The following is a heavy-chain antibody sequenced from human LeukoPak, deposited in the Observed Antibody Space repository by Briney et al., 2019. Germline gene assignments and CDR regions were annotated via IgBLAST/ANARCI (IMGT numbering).Heavy chain of an antibody. CDR2: ISYDGSNK. CDR1: GFTFSSYA. V-gene: IGHV3-30*04. J-gene: IGHJ6*03. CDR3: ARDLGSSSHYIDV. D-gene: IGHD6-6*01. Sequence: GRSLRLSCAASGFTFSSYAMHWVPQAPGKGLEWVAVISYDGSNKYYADSVKGRFTISRDNAKNSLYLQMNSLRAEDTAVYYCARDLGSSSHYIDVWGKGTTVTVSS.